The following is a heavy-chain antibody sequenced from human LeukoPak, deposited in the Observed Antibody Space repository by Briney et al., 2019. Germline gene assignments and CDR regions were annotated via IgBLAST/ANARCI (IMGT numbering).Heavy chain of an antibody. CDR1: GYTFTGYY. Sequence: GASVKVSCKASGYTFTGYYMHCVRQAPGQGLEWMGWINPNSGGTNYAQKFQGRVTMTRDTSISTAYMELSRLRSDDTAVYYCASRVYYDSSGYYSDAFDIWGQGTMVTVSS. J-gene: IGHJ3*02. V-gene: IGHV1-2*02. D-gene: IGHD3-22*01. CDR2: INPNSGGT. CDR3: ASRVYYDSSGYYSDAFDI.